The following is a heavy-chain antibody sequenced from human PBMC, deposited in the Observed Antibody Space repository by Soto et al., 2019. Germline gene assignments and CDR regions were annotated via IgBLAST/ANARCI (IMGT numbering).Heavy chain of an antibody. V-gene: IGHV1-69*06. D-gene: IGHD3-3*01. Sequence: GASVKVSCKASGGTFSSYAISWVRQAPGQGLEWMGGIIPIFGTANYAQKFQGRVTITADKSTSTAYMELSSLRSEDTAVYYCARMYYDFWRGYLPAVPVYYYVMDLWGQGTTVTVSS. CDR2: IIPIFGTA. J-gene: IGHJ6*02. CDR3: ARMYYDFWRGYLPAVPVYYYVMDL. CDR1: GGTFSSYA.